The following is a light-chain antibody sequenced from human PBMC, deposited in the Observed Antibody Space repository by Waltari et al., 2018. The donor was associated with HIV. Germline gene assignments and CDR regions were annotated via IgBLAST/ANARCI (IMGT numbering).Light chain of an antibody. Sequence: SSELTQDPSVSVALGQTVRITCQGESLRSYYASWYKQKSGQATVVVVFGRNYRPSGIPARFSGSSSGNTATLTITGAQADDEADYYCHSRDSSGSHVVFGGGTKVTVL. CDR2: GRN. CDR3: HSRDSSGSHVV. CDR1: SLRSYY. V-gene: IGLV3-19*01. J-gene: IGLJ2*01.